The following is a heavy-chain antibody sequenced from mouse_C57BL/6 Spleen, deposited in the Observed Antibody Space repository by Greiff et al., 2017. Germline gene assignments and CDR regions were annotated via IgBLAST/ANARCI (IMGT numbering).Heavy chain of an antibody. J-gene: IGHJ2*01. CDR3: ARHYYGSSSLFDY. D-gene: IGHD1-1*01. CDR1: GYSFTGYY. Sequence: VHVKQSGPELVKPGASVKISCKASGYSFTGYYMNWVKQSPEKSLEWIGEINPSTGGTTYNQKFKAKATLTVDKSSSTAYMQLKSLTSEDSAVYYCARHYYGSSSLFDYWGQGTTLTVSS. CDR2: INPSTGGT. V-gene: IGHV1-42*01.